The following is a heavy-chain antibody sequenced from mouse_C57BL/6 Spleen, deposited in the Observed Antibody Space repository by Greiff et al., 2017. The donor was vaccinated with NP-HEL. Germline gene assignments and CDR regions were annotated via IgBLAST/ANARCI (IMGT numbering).Heavy chain of an antibody. CDR2: IYPGSGST. CDR3: VLYDYDGDGFAY. V-gene: IGHV1-55*01. J-gene: IGHJ3*01. D-gene: IGHD2-4*01. CDR1: GYTFTSYW. Sequence: QVQLQQPGAELVKPGASVKMSCKASGYTFTSYWITWVKQRPGQGLEWIGDIYPGSGSTNYNEKFKSKATLTVDTSSSTAYMQLSSLTSEDSAVYYCVLYDYDGDGFAYWGQGTLVTVSA.